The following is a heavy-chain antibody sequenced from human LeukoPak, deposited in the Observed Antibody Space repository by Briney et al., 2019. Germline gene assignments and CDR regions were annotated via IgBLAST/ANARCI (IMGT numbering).Heavy chain of an antibody. V-gene: IGHV3-30-3*01. CDR3: ARGQHRVTYSDDAFDI. J-gene: IGHJ3*02. D-gene: IGHD4-11*01. CDR1: GFTFGDYA. Sequence: GGSLRLSCTASGFTFGDYAMSWVRQAPGKGLEWVAVISYAGSNKFYADSVRGRVTISRDNSKNTLYLQMNNLKTEDTAVYYCARGQHRVTYSDDAFDIWGQGTMVTVSS. CDR2: ISYAGSNK.